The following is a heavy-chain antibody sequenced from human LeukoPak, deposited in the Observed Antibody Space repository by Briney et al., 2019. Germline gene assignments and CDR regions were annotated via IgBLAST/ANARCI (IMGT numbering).Heavy chain of an antibody. J-gene: IGHJ4*02. Sequence: SETLSLTCTVSGGSISSSNHYWAWIRQPPGKGLEWIGSIYYSGSTYYNPSLRSRLTMSVDTSKNQFSLRLTSVTAADTAVYYCARLGDAYNLLLDYWGQGALVTVSS. CDR3: ARLGDAYNLLLDY. D-gene: IGHD5-24*01. V-gene: IGHV4-39*01. CDR2: IYYSGST. CDR1: GGSISSSNHY.